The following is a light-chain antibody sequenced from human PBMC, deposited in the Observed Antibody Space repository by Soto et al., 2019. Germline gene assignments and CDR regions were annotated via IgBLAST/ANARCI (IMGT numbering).Light chain of an antibody. J-gene: IGKJ1*01. Sequence: QSPGSLSLSPGERSTLSCRASQSVSNNYLACYQQKPGQAPRLLIYGASSMATGIPDRFSGSGSGTEFTLTISILAPEDLAVYCCQVFDGPRWTLGQGTKVDIK. CDR2: GAS. CDR1: QSVSNNY. CDR3: QVFDGPRWT. V-gene: IGKV3-20*01.